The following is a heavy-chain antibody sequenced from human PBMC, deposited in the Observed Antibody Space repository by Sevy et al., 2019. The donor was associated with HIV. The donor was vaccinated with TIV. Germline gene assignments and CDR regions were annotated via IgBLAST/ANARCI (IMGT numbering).Heavy chain of an antibody. V-gene: IGHV3-30*18. CDR1: GFIFNNYD. D-gene: IGHD2-15*01. J-gene: IGHJ4*02. Sequence: GGSLRLSCAASGFIFNNYDMYWIRQAPGKGLEWVATVSYDGPDKDYADIVKGRFTISRDSSRSMLYLQMSSLRPEDTGVYFCAKDMVDCSGGTCYSGAVSPFESWGQGTLVTVSS. CDR3: AKDMVDCSGGTCYSGAVSPFES. CDR2: VSYDGPDK.